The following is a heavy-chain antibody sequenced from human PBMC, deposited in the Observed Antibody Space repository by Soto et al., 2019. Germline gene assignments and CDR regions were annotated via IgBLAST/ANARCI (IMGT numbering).Heavy chain of an antibody. V-gene: IGHV3-23*01. D-gene: IGHD1-7*01. CDR3: AKNHKWNYPGYMDV. J-gene: IGHJ6*03. CDR2: ISGSGGST. CDR1: GFTFSSYA. Sequence: EVQLLESGGGLVQPGGSLRLSCAASGFTFSSYAMSWVRQAPGKGLEWVSAISGSGGSTYYADSVKGRFTISRDKSNNALYLQMNSLRAEDTAVYYCAKNHKWNYPGYMDVWGKGTTVTVSS.